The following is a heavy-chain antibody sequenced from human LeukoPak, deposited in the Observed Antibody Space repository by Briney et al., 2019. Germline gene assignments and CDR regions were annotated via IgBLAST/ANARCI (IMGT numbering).Heavy chain of an antibody. CDR3: ARESSSTTSRGYYYYGMDV. V-gene: IGHV3-53*01. CDR2: IYSGGST. D-gene: IGHD2-2*01. CDR1: GFTVSSNY. Sequence: PGGSLRLSCAASGFTVSSNYMSWVRQAPGKGLEWVSVIYSGGSTYYADSVKGRFTISRDNSKNTLNLQVNSLRAEDTAVYYCARESSSTTSRGYYYYGMDVWGQGTTVTVSS. J-gene: IGHJ6*02.